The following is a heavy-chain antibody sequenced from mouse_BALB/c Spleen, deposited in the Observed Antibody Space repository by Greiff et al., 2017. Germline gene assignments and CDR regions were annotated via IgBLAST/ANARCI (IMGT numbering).Heavy chain of an antibody. V-gene: IGHV5-12-1*01. CDR1: GFAFSSYD. J-gene: IGHJ1*01. CDR2: ISSGGGST. CDR3: APYYDYDRYFDV. D-gene: IGHD2-4*01. Sequence: EVQVVESGGGLVKPGGSLKLSCAASGFAFSSYDMSWVRQTPEKRLEWVAYISSGGGSTYYPDTVKGRFTISRDNAKNTLYLQMSSLKSEDTAMYYCAPYYDYDRYFDVWGAGTTVTVSS.